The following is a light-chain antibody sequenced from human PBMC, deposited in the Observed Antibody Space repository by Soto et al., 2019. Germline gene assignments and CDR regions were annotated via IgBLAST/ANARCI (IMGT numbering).Light chain of an antibody. Sequence: EIVMTQSPATLSVSPGERATLSCRASQSVSSNLAWYQQKPGQAPRLLIYGASSRATGIPDRFSGSGSGTDFTLTISRLEPEDSAVYYCEQYGSSPRTFGQGTK. CDR1: QSVSSN. V-gene: IGKV3-20*01. CDR3: EQYGSSPRT. J-gene: IGKJ1*01. CDR2: GAS.